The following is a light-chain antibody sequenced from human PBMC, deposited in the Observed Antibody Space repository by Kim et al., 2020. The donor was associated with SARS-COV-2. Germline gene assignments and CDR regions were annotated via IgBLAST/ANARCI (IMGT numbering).Light chain of an antibody. CDR1: DIGTYS. J-gene: IGLJ2*01. CDR2: YDS. V-gene: IGLV3-21*04. CDR3: QVWDSSSDHVV. Sequence: SYELTQPPSVSVAPGKTASITCGGNDIGTYSVHWYQQKPGQAPVLFIFYDSDRPSGIPERFPAYNSGTTSTLTISRVEVGDEADYYCQVWDSSSDHVVFGGGTKLTVL.